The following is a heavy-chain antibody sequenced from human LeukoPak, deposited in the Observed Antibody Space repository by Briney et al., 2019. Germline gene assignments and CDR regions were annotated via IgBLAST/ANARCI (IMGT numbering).Heavy chain of an antibody. CDR1: GGSFSGYY. CDR2: INHSGST. J-gene: IGHJ4*02. CDR3: KGYCSGGSCYKIDY. D-gene: IGHD2-15*01. V-gene: IGHV4-34*01. Sequence: SETLSLTCAVYGGSFSGYYWSWIRQPPGKGLEWIGEINHSGSTNYNPSLKSRVTISVDTSKNQFSLKLSSVTAADTAVYYCKGYCSGGSCYKIDYWGQGTLVTVSS.